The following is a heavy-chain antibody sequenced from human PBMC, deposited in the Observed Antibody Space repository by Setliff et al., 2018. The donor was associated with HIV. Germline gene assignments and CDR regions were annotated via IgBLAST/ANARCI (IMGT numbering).Heavy chain of an antibody. CDR2: MNPNRGVS. V-gene: IGHV1-8*01. Sequence: GASVKVSCKASATFTNVDIHWLRRATGQGLEWMGWMNPNRGVSGYGQKFQGRVTMTRDTSISTAYMELSSLTSEDTAVYYCARGKGVGGVIITGGLDVWGKGTTVTSPQ. J-gene: IGHJ6*04. CDR3: ARGKGVGGVIITGGLDV. CDR1: ATFTNVD. D-gene: IGHD3-10*01.